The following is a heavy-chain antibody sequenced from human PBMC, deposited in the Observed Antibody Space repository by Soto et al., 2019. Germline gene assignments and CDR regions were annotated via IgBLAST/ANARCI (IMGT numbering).Heavy chain of an antibody. CDR2: IYAGNGNT. CDR1: GYTFTSYA. V-gene: IGHV1-3*01. CDR3: ARVYCSTSICLDFVY. Sequence: QVHLVQSGAEVKKPGASVKVSCKASGYTFTSYAIHWVRQAPGQRLEWMGWIYAGNGNTKYSQKFQGRVTIPRDTSGSPGYMELSSLRSEAAAGYYCARVYCSTSICLDFVYRGQGTLVTVSS. D-gene: IGHD2-2*01. J-gene: IGHJ4*02.